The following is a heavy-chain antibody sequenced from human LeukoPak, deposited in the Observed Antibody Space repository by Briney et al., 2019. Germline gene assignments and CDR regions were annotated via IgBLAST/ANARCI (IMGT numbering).Heavy chain of an antibody. V-gene: IGHV1-8*01. J-gene: IGHJ4*02. CDR3: ATEYSSSSGGFEFDY. Sequence: ASVKVSCKASGYTFTSYDINWVRQATGQGLEWMGWMNPNSGNTGYAQKFQGRVTMTRNTSISTAYMELSSLRSEDTAVYYCATEYSSSSGGFEFDYWGQGTLVTVSS. CDR2: MNPNSGNT. CDR1: GYTFTSYD. D-gene: IGHD6-6*01.